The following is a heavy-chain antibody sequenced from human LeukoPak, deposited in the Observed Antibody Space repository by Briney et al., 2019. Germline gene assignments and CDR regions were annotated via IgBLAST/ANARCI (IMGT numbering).Heavy chain of an antibody. CDR2: INHSGST. V-gene: IGHV4-34*01. Sequence: PSETLSLTCAVYGGSFSGYYWSWIRQPPGKGLEWIGEINHSGSTNYNPSLKSRVTISVDTSKNEFSLKLSSVTAADTAVYYCARGLPLRGAFVIWGGGTMVSVSS. CDR1: GGSFSGYY. J-gene: IGHJ3*02. D-gene: IGHD4-17*01. CDR3: ARGLPLRGAFVI.